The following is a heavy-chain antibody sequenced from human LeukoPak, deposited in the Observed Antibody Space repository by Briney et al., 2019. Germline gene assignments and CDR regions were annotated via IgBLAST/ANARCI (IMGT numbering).Heavy chain of an antibody. Sequence: SETLSLTCAVYGGSFSGYYWSWIRQPPGKGLEWIGEINHSGSTNYHPSLKSRVTISVDTSKNQFSLKLSSVTAADTAVYYCARLGYSSGWYVYYYGMDVWGQGTTVTVSS. V-gene: IGHV4-34*01. CDR2: INHSGST. CDR1: GGSFSGYY. J-gene: IGHJ6*02. D-gene: IGHD6-19*01. CDR3: ARLGYSSGWYVYYYGMDV.